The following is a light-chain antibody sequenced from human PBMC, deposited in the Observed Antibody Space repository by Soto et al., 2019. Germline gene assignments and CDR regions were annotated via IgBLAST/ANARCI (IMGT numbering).Light chain of an antibody. Sequence: EIQMTKATSNLSASVGDRVSITCRASQSISGWLAWYQQKPGQAPKVLIHKASTLESGVPSRFSGSGSGTEYTLTISSLQSEDFAVYYCQQYNNWPPWTFGQGSKVDI. CDR1: QSISGW. CDR2: KAS. CDR3: QQYNNWPPWT. V-gene: IGKV1-5*03. J-gene: IGKJ1*01.